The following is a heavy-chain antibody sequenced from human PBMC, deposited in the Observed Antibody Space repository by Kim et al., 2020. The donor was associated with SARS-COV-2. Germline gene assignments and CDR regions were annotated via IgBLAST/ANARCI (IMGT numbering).Heavy chain of an antibody. CDR2: IYYSGST. D-gene: IGHD6-6*01. V-gene: IGHV4-39*01. CDR3: ARLAARPVLRVDY. CDR1: GGSISSSSYY. Sequence: SETLSLTCTVSGGSISSSSYYWGWIRQPPGKGLEFIGSIYYSGSTYYNPSLKSRVTISVDTSKNQFSLKLSSVTAADTAVYYCARLAARPVLRVDYWGQGTLVTVSS. J-gene: IGHJ4*02.